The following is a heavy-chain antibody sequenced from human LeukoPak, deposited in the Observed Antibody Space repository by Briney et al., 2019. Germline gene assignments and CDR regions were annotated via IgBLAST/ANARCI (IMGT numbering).Heavy chain of an antibody. CDR1: GYTFTSYD. CDR3: ARDSVAVRPGWFDP. J-gene: IGHJ5*02. Sequence: GASVKVSCKASGYTFTSYDINWVRQATGQGLEWMGWMNPNSGNTGYAQKFQGRVTMTRNTSISTAYMELSSLRSEDTAVYYCARDSVAVRPGWFDPWGQGTLVTVSS. D-gene: IGHD6-6*01. V-gene: IGHV1-8*01. CDR2: MNPNSGNT.